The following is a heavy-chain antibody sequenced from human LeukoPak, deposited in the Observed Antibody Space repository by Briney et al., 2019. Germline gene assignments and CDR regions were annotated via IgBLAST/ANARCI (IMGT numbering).Heavy chain of an antibody. D-gene: IGHD1-26*01. CDR3: AKDSGSVGASLL. CDR2: ISGSVGTT. Sequence: PGGTLRLSCAASGFTFSSMTWVRQAPGKGLEWVSTISGSVGTTYYADSVKGRFTISRDNSNNTLYLQMSGLRAEDTAVYYCAKDSGSVGASLLWGQGTLVTVSS. CDR1: GFTFSS. J-gene: IGHJ4*02. V-gene: IGHV3-23*01.